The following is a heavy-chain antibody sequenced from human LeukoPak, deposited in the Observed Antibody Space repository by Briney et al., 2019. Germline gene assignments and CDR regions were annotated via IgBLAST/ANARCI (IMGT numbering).Heavy chain of an antibody. J-gene: IGHJ6*03. CDR3: ASSGSSSPTPIYYYYYMDV. Sequence: GASVKVSCKASGGTFSSYAISWVRQAPGQGLEWMGGIIPIFGTANYAQKFQGRVTITTDESTSTAYMELSSLRSEDTAVYHCASSGSSSPTPIYYYYYMDVWGKGTTVTVSS. D-gene: IGHD6-6*01. CDR1: GGTFSSYA. V-gene: IGHV1-69*05. CDR2: IIPIFGTA.